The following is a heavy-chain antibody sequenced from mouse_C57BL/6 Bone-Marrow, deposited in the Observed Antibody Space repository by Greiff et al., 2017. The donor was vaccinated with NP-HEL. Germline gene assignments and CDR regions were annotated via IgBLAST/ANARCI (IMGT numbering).Heavy chain of an antibody. V-gene: IGHV1-81*01. CDR1: GYTFTSYG. Sequence: LVESGAELVRPGASVKLSCKASGYTFTSYGISWVKQRTGQGLEWIGEIHPRSGNTYYNEKFKGKATLTADKSSSTAYMELRSLTSEDSAVYFCVKHCYYYGSSYLYYFDYWGQGTTLTVSS. CDR2: IHPRSGNT. CDR3: VKHCYYYGSSYLYYFDY. J-gene: IGHJ2*01. D-gene: IGHD1-1*01.